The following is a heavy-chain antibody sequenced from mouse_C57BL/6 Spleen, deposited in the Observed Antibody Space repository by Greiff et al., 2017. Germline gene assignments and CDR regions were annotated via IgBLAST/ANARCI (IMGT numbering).Heavy chain of an antibody. Sequence: VQLQQPGTELVKPGASVKLSCKASGYTFTSYWMHWVKQRPGQGLEWIGNINPSNGGTNYNEKFKSKATLTVDKASSTAYMQLSSLTSEDSAVDECAREEYDYDAVFAYWGQGTLVTVSA. V-gene: IGHV1-53*01. J-gene: IGHJ3*01. D-gene: IGHD2-4*01. CDR2: INPSNGGT. CDR1: GYTFTSYW. CDR3: AREEYDYDAVFAY.